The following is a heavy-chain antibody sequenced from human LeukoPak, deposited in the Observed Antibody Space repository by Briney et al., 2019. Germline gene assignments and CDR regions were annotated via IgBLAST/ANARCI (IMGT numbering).Heavy chain of an antibody. CDR3: AKDQGRFGSYAAILDY. J-gene: IGHJ4*02. V-gene: IGHV3-33*06. CDR1: GFTFSTYG. D-gene: IGHD1-26*01. Sequence: GGSLTLSCAASGFTFSTYGMHWVRQAPGKGLEWVAVIWYDGRNRYYADSVKGRVTISRDNSKNKVYLQMSSLTAEDTGVYYCAKDQGRFGSYAAILDYWGQGTLVTVSS. CDR2: IWYDGRNR.